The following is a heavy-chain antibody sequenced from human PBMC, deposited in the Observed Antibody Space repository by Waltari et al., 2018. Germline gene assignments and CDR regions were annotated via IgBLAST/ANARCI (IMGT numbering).Heavy chain of an antibody. CDR1: GFTFSSYW. CDR2: SNRDGSST. CDR3: VNVGYYGMDV. J-gene: IGHJ6*02. V-gene: IGHV3-74*01. Sequence: EVQLVESGGGLVQPGGSLRLSCAASGFTFSSYWIHWVRQAPGKGLVWVSRSNRDGSSTSYADSVKGRFTISRDNAKNTLYLQMNSLRAEDTAVYYCVNVGYYGMDVWGQGTTVTVSS.